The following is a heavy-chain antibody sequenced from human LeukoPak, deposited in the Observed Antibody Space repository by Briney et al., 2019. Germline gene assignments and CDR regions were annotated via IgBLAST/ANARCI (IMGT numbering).Heavy chain of an antibody. V-gene: IGHV3-66*01. Sequence: PGGSLRLSCAVSGFTVSSSYMSWVRQAPGKGLEWVSVIFRSGSTYYADSVKGRFTISRDNAKNSLYLQMNSLRDEDTAVYYCARDVVYAFDIWGQGTMVTVSS. CDR1: GFTVSSSY. D-gene: IGHD2-21*01. CDR3: ARDVVYAFDI. J-gene: IGHJ3*02. CDR2: IFRSGST.